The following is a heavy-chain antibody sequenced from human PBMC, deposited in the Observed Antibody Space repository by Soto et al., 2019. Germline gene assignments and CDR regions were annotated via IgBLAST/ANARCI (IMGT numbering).Heavy chain of an antibody. CDR3: AKDEFYAFDI. CDR2: ISSASGTI. D-gene: IGHD3-10*01. Sequence: EAQLVESGGGLVQRGGSLTLSCAASGFSFDAYSMNWVRQTPGKGLEWISYISSASGTIDYADSVKGRFTISRDNDQNSLYLQMNSLRAEDTAAYYCAKDEFYAFDIWGQGTVVTVSS. V-gene: IGHV3-48*01. J-gene: IGHJ3*02. CDR1: GFSFDAYS.